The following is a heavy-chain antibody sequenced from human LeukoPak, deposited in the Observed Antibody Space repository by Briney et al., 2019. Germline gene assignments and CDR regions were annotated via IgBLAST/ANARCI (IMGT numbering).Heavy chain of an antibody. J-gene: IGHJ6*02. CDR3: AKETNQLYDFWSGLGLALGIDV. CDR2: IRQHGNEK. V-gene: IGHV3-7*03. D-gene: IGHD3-3*01. Sequence: PGGSLRLYCIASGCIFREFWRSGVGQAAGQGVEWVANIRQHGNEKHCVDSVRGRFTISRDNTKNTLYLQMNSLRAEDTAVYYCAKETNQLYDFWSGLGLALGIDVWGQGTTVTVSS. CDR1: GCIFREFW.